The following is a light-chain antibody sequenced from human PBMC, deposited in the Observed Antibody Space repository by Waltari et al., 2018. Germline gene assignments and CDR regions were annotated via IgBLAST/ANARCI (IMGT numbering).Light chain of an antibody. V-gene: IGKV3-11*01. CDR3: QQRHDWPRN. J-gene: IGKJ4*01. Sequence: EILLTQSPVTLSASPGDRATLSCKASQSVRSYLAWYQQKPGQAPRLLIYDASNRPSGIPARFSGSGSGTDFTLTISNVEPEDFAVYYCQQRHDWPRNFGGGTKLEIK. CDR1: QSVRSY. CDR2: DAS.